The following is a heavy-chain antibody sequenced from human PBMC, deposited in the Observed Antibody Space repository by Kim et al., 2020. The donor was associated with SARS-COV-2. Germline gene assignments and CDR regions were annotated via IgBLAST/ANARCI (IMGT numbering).Heavy chain of an antibody. V-gene: IGHV4-59*13. CDR2: IYYSGST. J-gene: IGHJ6*02. Sequence: SETLSLTCTVSGGSISSYYWSWIRQPPGKGLEWIGYIYYSGSTNYNPSLKSRVTISVDTSKNQFSLKLSSVTAADTAVYYCASTGQYDILTGYYIGDYYGMDVWGQGTTVTVSS. CDR3: ASTGQYDILTGYYIGDYYGMDV. CDR1: GGSISSYY. D-gene: IGHD3-9*01.